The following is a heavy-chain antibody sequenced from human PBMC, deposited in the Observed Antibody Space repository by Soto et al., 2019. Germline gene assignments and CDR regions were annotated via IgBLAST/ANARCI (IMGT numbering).Heavy chain of an antibody. J-gene: IGHJ4*02. Sequence: QVQLVQSGSEVKKPGSSVRVSCKTSGDTFSIYTISWVRQAPGQGLEWMGRVLPFLDITSYSQRFQGRVTITADRSTTTAYMELTSLRSEDTAVYYCARDRDNSNWPNFDSWGQRTLVTVSS. V-gene: IGHV1-69*02. CDR1: GDTFSIYT. CDR3: ARDRDNSNWPNFDS. CDR2: VLPFLDIT. D-gene: IGHD6-13*01.